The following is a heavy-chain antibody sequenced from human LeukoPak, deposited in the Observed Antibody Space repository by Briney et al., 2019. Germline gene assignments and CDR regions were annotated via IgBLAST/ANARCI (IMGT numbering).Heavy chain of an antibody. CDR2: INPNSGGT. CDR1: GYTFTGYY. Sequence: ASVKVSCKASGYTFTGYYMHWVRQAPGQVLEWMGWINPNSGGTNYAQKFQGRVTMTRDTSISTAYMELSRLRSDDTAVYYCARHGINWNHVDPYYFDYWGQGTLVTVSS. D-gene: IGHD1-20*01. V-gene: IGHV1-2*02. CDR3: ARHGINWNHVDPYYFDY. J-gene: IGHJ4*02.